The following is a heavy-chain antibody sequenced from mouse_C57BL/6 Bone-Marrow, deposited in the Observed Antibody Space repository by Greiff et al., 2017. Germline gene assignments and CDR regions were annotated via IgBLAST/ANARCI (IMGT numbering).Heavy chain of an antibody. D-gene: IGHD1-1*01. CDR1: GYTFTDYN. V-gene: IGHV1-18*01. CDR3: AREGELTTVVAPGFAD. CDR2: INPNNGGT. J-gene: IGHJ3*01. Sequence: EVQLQQSGPELVKPGASVKIPCKASGYTFTDYNMDWVKQSHGKSLEWIGDINPNNGGTIYNQKFKGKATLTVDKSSSTAYMELRSLTSEDTAGYYWAREGELTTVVAPGFADWGQGTLVTVSA.